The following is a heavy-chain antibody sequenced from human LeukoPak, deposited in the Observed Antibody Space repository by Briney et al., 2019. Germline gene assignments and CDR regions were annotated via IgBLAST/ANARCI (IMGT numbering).Heavy chain of an antibody. V-gene: IGHV6-1*01. J-gene: IGHJ5*02. CDR1: GDSVSSNSAA. CDR3: ARDGSSWYSDSRGWFDP. Sequence: SQTLSLTCAISGDSVSSNSAAWNWIRQSPSRGLEWLGRTYYRSKWYNDYAVSVKSRITINPDTSKNRFSLQLNSVTPEDTAVYYCARDGSSWYSDSRGWFDPWGQGTLVTVSS. CDR2: TYYRSKWYN. D-gene: IGHD6-13*01.